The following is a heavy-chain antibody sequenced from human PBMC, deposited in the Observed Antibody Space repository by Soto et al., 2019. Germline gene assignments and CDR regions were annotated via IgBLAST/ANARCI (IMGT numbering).Heavy chain of an antibody. J-gene: IGHJ3*02. CDR2: IKQDGSEK. V-gene: IGHV3-7*04. CDR1: GFTFSSYW. Sequence: GGSLRLSCAASGFTFSSYWMTWVRQAPGKGLEWVANIKQDGSEKFYVDSVKGRFTISRDNAKNSLYMQMNSLRAEDTAVYYCARGAGSYFRRGVGAFDIWGQGTMVTVSS. D-gene: IGHD3-10*01. CDR3: ARGAGSYFRRGVGAFDI.